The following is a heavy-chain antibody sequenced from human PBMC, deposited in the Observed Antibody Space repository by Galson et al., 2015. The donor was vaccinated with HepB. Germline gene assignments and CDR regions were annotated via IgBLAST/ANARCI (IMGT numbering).Heavy chain of an antibody. D-gene: IGHD4-17*01. CDR2: ISGDDNYI. V-gene: IGHV3-21*01. Sequence: SLRLSCAASGFDFSLYSMVWVRQAPGKGLQWVSSISGDDNYIFYIDSVKGRFTISRDNAKNPLFLQMNSLGVDDTAVYYCARQGQIGARWFDPWGQGTLVTVSS. CDR3: ARQGQIGARWFDP. CDR1: GFDFSLYS. J-gene: IGHJ5*02.